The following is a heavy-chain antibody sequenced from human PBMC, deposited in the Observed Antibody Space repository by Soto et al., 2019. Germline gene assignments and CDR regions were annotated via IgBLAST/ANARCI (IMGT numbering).Heavy chain of an antibody. Sequence: GASVKVSCKASGYTFSGYYMHWVRQAPGQGPEWMGWINPNSGATNYAQKFQGRVTMTRDTSSSTVFMELSRLKSDDAAVYYCAREKVQGGNSFDPWGQGTLVTVSS. CDR3: AREKVQGGNSFDP. CDR1: GYTFSGYY. J-gene: IGHJ5*02. CDR2: INPNSGAT. V-gene: IGHV1-2*02.